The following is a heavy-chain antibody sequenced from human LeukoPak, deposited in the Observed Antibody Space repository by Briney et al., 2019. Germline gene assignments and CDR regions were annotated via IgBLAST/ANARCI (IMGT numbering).Heavy chain of an antibody. CDR1: GFTVSSNY. CDR3: ARPYGSGSYYNWAYFDY. V-gene: IGHV3-66*01. Sequence: GGSLRLSCAASGFTVSSNYMSWVRQAPGKGLEWVSVIYSGGNTFYADSVKGRFTISRDNSKNTLYLQMGSLRAEDMAVYYSARPYGSGSYYNWAYFDYWGQGTLVTVSS. D-gene: IGHD3-10*01. CDR2: IYSGGNT. J-gene: IGHJ4*02.